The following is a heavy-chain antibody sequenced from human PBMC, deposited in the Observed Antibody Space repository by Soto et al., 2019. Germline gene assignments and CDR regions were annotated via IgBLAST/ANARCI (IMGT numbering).Heavy chain of an antibody. V-gene: IGHV4-59*01. CDR3: ARDTVLTGMFDF. CDR2: VYYTGTT. Sequence: SETLSLTCTVSGGSIGSYHWSWVRQPPGKGLEWIASVYYTGTTNYNPSLGSRVTISIDAPGNRFSMEITSVTAADTAIYYCARDTVLTGMFDFWGQGNLVTVS. D-gene: IGHD4-17*01. CDR1: GGSIGSYH. J-gene: IGHJ4*02.